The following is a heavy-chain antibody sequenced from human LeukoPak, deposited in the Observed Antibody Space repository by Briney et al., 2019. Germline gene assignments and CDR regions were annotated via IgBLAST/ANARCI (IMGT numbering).Heavy chain of an antibody. D-gene: IGHD6-19*01. CDR1: GFTFSSYA. Sequence: GGSLRLSCSASGFTFSSYAMHWVRQAPGKGVEYVSVISSNGSSTYYPDSVTATFTISRDNSKNTLYLQMSSLRAEDTAVYYCVKDSSSGWYGYWGQGTLVTVSS. J-gene: IGHJ4*02. CDR2: ISSNGSST. V-gene: IGHV3-64D*06. CDR3: VKDSSSGWYGY.